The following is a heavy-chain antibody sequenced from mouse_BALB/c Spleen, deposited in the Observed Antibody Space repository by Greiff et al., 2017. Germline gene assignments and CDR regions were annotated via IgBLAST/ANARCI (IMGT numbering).Heavy chain of an antibody. D-gene: IGHD1-1*01. CDR2: IDTSDSYT. CDR3: ARHYCGSSHWYFDV. Sequence: QVQLKQPGAELVMPGASVKMSCKASGYTFTDYWMHWVKQRPGQGLEWIGAIDTSDSYTSYNQKFKGKATLTVDESSSTAYMQLSSLTSEDSAVYYCARHYCGSSHWYFDVWGAGTTVTVSS. CDR1: GYTFTDYW. J-gene: IGHJ1*01. V-gene: IGHV1-69*01.